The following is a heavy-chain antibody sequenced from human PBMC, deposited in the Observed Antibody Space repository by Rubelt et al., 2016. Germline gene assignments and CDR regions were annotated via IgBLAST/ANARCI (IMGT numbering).Heavy chain of an antibody. J-gene: IGHJ6*02. Sequence: QVHLQESGPGLVKPSQTLSLTCTVSGGSISSGVYYWSWIRQHPGKGLEWIGYVYNSESTNYNPSLRSRVTLSAETAKNQFSLKMTSVTAAETAVYYCARDNGHSYGFDAMDVWGQGTTVTVSS. CDR3: ARDNGHSYGFDAMDV. V-gene: IGHV4-31*03. CDR2: VYNSEST. D-gene: IGHD5-18*01. CDR1: GGSISSGVYY.